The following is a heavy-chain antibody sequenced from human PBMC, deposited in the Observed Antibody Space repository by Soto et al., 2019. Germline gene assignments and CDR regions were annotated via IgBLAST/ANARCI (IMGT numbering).Heavy chain of an antibody. J-gene: IGHJ4*02. CDR3: ARVPATYCGGDCYSGLIDY. CDR1: GGSISSSNW. D-gene: IGHD2-21*02. V-gene: IGHV4-4*02. Sequence: SETLSLTCAVSGGSISSSNWWSWVRQPPGKGLEWIGEIYHSGSTNYNPSLKSRVTISVDKSKNQFSLKLSSVTAADTAVYYCARVPATYCGGDCYSGLIDYWGQGTLVTVSS. CDR2: IYHSGST.